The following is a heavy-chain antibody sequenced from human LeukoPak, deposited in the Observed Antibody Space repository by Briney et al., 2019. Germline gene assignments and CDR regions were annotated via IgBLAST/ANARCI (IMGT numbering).Heavy chain of an antibody. V-gene: IGHV1-2*02. CDR3: ARDRNSGSSLDI. Sequence: ASVKVSCKASGYTFTGYYIHWVRQAPGQGLEWMGWIFPYSGDTNYAQNFQGRVTMTRDTSISTAYMELSSLKSDDTAVYYCARDRNSGSSLDIWGQGTMLTVSS. CDR1: GYTFTGYY. CDR2: IFPYSGDT. D-gene: IGHD6-6*01. J-gene: IGHJ3*02.